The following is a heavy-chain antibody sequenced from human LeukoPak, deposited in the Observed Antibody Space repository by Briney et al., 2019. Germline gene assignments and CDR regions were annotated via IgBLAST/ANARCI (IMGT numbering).Heavy chain of an antibody. D-gene: IGHD5-12*01. CDR3: ARDITVATISNWFDP. J-gene: IGHJ5*02. Sequence: ASVEVSCKASGGTFSSYAISWVRQAPGQGLEWMGGIIPIFGTANYAQKFQGRVTITADESTSTAYMELSSLRSEDTAVYYCARDITVATISNWFDPWGQGTLVTVSS. V-gene: IGHV1-69*13. CDR2: IIPIFGTA. CDR1: GGTFSSYA.